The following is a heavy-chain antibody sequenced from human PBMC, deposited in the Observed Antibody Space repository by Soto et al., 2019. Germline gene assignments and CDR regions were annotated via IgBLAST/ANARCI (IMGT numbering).Heavy chain of an antibody. Sequence: ASVKVSCKASGYTFTSYYMHWVRQAPGQGLELMGWMNPNSGNTGYAQKFQGRVTMTRNTSISTAYMELSSLRSEDTAVYYCARGPYYYDSSSYYPAYGMDVWGQGTTVTVSS. J-gene: IGHJ6*02. CDR2: MNPNSGNT. CDR3: ARGPYYYDSSSYYPAYGMDV. V-gene: IGHV1-8*02. D-gene: IGHD3-22*01. CDR1: GYTFTSYY.